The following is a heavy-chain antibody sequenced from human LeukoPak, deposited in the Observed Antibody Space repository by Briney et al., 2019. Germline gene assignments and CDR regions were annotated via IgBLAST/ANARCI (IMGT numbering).Heavy chain of an antibody. CDR2: ISSDGSHE. Sequence: GGSPRLSCAASGFTFSSYTMHWVRQAPGKGLEWVAVISSDGSHEYYADSVRGRFIISRDNSKNTLYLQMNSLKAEDTAFYYCAKDSLLWFGEVSLSSWFDPWGQGTLVTVSS. CDR1: GFTFSSYT. CDR3: AKDSLLWFGEVSLSSWFDP. J-gene: IGHJ5*02. D-gene: IGHD3-10*01. V-gene: IGHV3-30*04.